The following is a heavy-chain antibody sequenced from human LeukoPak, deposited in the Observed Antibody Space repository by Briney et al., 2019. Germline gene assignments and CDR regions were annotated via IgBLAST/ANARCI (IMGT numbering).Heavy chain of an antibody. CDR3: ARVGYCSSTSCYGYAFDI. CDR1: GYSFSSYW. CDR2: IYPGDSDT. J-gene: IGHJ3*02. D-gene: IGHD2-2*01. Sequence: GESLKISCKGSGYSFSSYWIGWVRQMPGKGLEWMGIIYPGDSDTRYSPSFQGQVTMSADKSTSTAYLQWSSLKASDTAMYYCARVGYCSSTSCYGYAFDIWGQGTMVTVSS. V-gene: IGHV5-51*01.